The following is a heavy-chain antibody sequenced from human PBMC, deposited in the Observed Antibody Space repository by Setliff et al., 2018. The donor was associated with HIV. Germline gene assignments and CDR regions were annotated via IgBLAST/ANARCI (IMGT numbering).Heavy chain of an antibody. CDR3: ARERIAVAGPRVAFDI. Sequence: SETLSLTCAVSGYSISSGCYWGWIRQPPGKGLEWIGSMYHTGSTYYSPSLNSRFTISVDTSKNQFSLKLSSMTAADTAVYYCARERIAVAGPRVAFDIWGQGTMVTVSS. CDR1: GYSISSGCY. D-gene: IGHD6-19*01. J-gene: IGHJ3*02. CDR2: MYHTGST. V-gene: IGHV4-38-2*02.